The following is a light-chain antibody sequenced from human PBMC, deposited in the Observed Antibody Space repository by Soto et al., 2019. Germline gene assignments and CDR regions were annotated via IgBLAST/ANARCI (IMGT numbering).Light chain of an antibody. CDR2: AAS. J-gene: IGKJ4*01. CDR1: QGIANH. V-gene: IGKV1-27*01. CDR3: QRYDGVPLT. Sequence: IQMTQSPSSLSASVGDRVNITCRASQGIANHLAWYQQQPGKVPRLLIDAASALQSGVPSRFSGSGSKREFTLTITNRQPEDVATYYCQRYDGVPLTFGGGTKVEIK.